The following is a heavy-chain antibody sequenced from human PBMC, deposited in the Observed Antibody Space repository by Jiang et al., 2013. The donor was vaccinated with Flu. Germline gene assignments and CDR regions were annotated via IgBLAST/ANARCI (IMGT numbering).Heavy chain of an antibody. CDR3: AKSTVVTLDYYYYGMDV. V-gene: IGHV3-66*01. CDR2: FYSGGST. Sequence: QLVESGGGLVQPGESLRLSCAASGFTVSSNHMSWVRQAPGRGLEWVSVFYSGGSTYYADSVKGRFTISRDNSKNTLYLQMNSLRAEDTAAYYCAKSTVVTLDYYYYGMDVWGKGTTVTVSS. CDR1: GFTVSSNH. J-gene: IGHJ6*04. D-gene: IGHD4-23*01.